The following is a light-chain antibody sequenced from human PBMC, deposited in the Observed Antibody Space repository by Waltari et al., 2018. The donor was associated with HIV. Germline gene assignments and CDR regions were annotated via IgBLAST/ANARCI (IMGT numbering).Light chain of an antibody. CDR1: SSDVCHYTY. CDR3: SSYAGRDTPNWV. CDR2: DVN. Sequence: QSALTQPRSVSESPGQSVTISCTGTSSDVCHYTYVSCYRQYPGTAPKLIIFDVNKRPSGIPDRFSGSKSGNTASLTISGLQGEDEADYYCSSYAGRDTPNWVFGGGTKLTVL. V-gene: IGLV2-11*01. J-gene: IGLJ3*02.